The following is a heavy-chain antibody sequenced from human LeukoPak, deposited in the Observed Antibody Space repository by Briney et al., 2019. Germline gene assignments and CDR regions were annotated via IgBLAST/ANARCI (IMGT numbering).Heavy chain of an antibody. CDR2: IKQDGSER. Sequence: GALRLSCAASGFTFSNYWMTWVRQAPGKGLEWVANIKQDGSERDYVDSVKGRFTISRDDAKNSLYLQMNSLRAEDTAVYYCARGITMADWGQGTLVTVSS. V-gene: IGHV3-7*04. J-gene: IGHJ4*02. D-gene: IGHD3-10*01. CDR1: GFTFSNYW. CDR3: ARGITMAD.